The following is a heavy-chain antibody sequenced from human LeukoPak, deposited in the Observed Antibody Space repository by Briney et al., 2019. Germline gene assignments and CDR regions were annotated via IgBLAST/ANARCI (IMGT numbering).Heavy chain of an antibody. V-gene: IGHV3-23*01. CDR2: ITGSGGST. D-gene: IGHD6-13*01. CDR1: GFTFRSYA. Sequence: GSLRLSCAASGFTFRSYAMSWVRQAPGEGLEWVSGITGSGGSTYYADSVKGRFTVSRDNSKNTLYLQVNNLRAEDTAVYYCAQDVGIAVAGTDYFQHWGQGTLVTVSS. J-gene: IGHJ1*01. CDR3: AQDVGIAVAGTDYFQH.